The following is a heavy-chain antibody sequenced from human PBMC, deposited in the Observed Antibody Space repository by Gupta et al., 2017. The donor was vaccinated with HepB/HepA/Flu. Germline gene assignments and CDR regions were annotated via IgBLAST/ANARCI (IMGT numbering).Heavy chain of an antibody. CDR3: ARNWRMAARFFDY. CDR2: IYYSGST. Sequence: QLQLQESGPGLVKPSETLSLTCTVSGGSISSSSYYWGWIRQPPGKGLEWIGSIYYSGSTYYNPSLKSRVTISVDTSKNQFSLKLSSVTAADTAVYYCARNWRMAARFFDYWGQGTLVTVSS. J-gene: IGHJ4*02. CDR1: GGSISSSSYY. V-gene: IGHV4-39*01. D-gene: IGHD6-6*01.